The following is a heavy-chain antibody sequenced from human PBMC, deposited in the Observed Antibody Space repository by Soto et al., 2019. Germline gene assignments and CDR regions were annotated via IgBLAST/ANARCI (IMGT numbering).Heavy chain of an antibody. CDR3: ARDKIGFFFFQSEYGIQYTHSV. CDR1: GGSISSRGYH. Sequence: SETLSLTCTVSGGSISSRGYHWICIRQHPGKGLEWIGYIYYSGSTYYNPSLKSRVTISVDTSKNQFSLKLSSVTAADTAVYYCARDKIGFFFFQSEYGIQYTHSVW. D-gene: IGHD3-3*01. J-gene: IGHJ3*01. CDR2: IYYSGST. V-gene: IGHV4-31*03.